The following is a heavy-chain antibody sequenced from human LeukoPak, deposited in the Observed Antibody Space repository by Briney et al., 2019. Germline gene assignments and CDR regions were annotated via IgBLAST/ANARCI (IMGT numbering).Heavy chain of an antibody. Sequence: GGSLRLSCAASGFTFSSYAMSWVRQAPGKGLEWVSAISGSGGSTYYADSVKGRFTISRDNSKNTLYLQMNSLRAEDTAVYYCAQPYYYYSSGYSGDYWGQGTLVTVSS. CDR2: ISGSGGST. V-gene: IGHV3-23*01. D-gene: IGHD3-22*01. J-gene: IGHJ4*02. CDR1: GFTFSSYA. CDR3: AQPYYYYSSGYSGDY.